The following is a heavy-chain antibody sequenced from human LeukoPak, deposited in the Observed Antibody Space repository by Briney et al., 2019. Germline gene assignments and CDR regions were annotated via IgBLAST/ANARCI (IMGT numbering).Heavy chain of an antibody. CDR3: ARAPSEVGGYYPEYFRH. CDR1: GFTFSRYW. CDR2: IKSDGKT. V-gene: IGHV3-74*01. D-gene: IGHD3-22*01. Sequence: PGGSLRLSCEASGFTFSRYWMHWVRQAPGKGLVGVSRIKSDGKTNYADSVKGRFTISRDNAKNTVSLQMDSLRAEDTGVYYCARAPSEVGGYYPEYFRHWGQGTLVTVSS. J-gene: IGHJ1*01.